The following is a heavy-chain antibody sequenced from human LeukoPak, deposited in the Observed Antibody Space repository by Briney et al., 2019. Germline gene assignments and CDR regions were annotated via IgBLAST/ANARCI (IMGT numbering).Heavy chain of an antibody. Sequence: GGSLRLSCAASGVTFSSYWMHWVRQAPGKGLVWVSRINSDGSITSYADSVKGRFTISRDNAKHTLYLQMTSLRAEATAVYYRARGHYDILTGYPTFDYWGQGTLVTVSS. CDR3: ARGHYDILTGYPTFDY. CDR2: INSDGSIT. V-gene: IGHV3-74*01. D-gene: IGHD3-9*01. J-gene: IGHJ4*02. CDR1: GVTFSSYW.